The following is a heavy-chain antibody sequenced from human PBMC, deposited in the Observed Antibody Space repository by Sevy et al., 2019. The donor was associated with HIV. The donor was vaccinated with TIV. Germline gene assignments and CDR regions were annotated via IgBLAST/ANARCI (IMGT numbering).Heavy chain of an antibody. CDR3: ARDWAPGYYYDAIGVKRDYYFDY. J-gene: IGHJ4*02. Sequence: AAVKVSCKASDYTFSTQGFNWVRQAPGQGLEWMGWISAYNGNTKYAQKFQGRVTMTTDTSTSTAYMELRSLTSDDTAVYYCARDWAPGYYYDAIGVKRDYYFDYWGQGTLVTVSS. V-gene: IGHV1-18*01. CDR1: DYTFSTQG. D-gene: IGHD3-22*01. CDR2: ISAYNGNT.